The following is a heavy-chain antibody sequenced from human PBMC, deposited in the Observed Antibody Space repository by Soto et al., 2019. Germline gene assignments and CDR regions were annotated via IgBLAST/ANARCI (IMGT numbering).Heavy chain of an antibody. V-gene: IGHV4-59*01. J-gene: IGHJ5*02. CDR2: FCYTGST. CDR1: GGSISGRC. CDR3: AKSDYDSSGYSLIDH. D-gene: IGHD3-22*01. Sequence: SETLSLTCTVSGGSISGRCWSWVRQSPGKGLEWIGYFCYTGSTNYNPSLKSRVTISVDRSKTQCSLKLTSVTAADTAVYYCAKSDYDSSGYSLIDHWGQATLVTVSS.